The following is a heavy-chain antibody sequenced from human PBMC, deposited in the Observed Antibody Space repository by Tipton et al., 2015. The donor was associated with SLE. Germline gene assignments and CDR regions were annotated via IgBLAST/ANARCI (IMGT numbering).Heavy chain of an antibody. CDR2: IYYSGST. Sequence: TLSLTCAVYGGSFSGYYWSWIRQPPGKGLEWIGSIYYSGSTYYNPSLKSRVTISVDTSKNQFSLKLSSVTAADTAVYYCAKESQPLSIAAAEAFDIWGQGTMVTVSS. CDR3: AKESQPLSIAAAEAFDI. D-gene: IGHD6-13*01. CDR1: GGSFSGYY. V-gene: IGHV4-34*01. J-gene: IGHJ3*02.